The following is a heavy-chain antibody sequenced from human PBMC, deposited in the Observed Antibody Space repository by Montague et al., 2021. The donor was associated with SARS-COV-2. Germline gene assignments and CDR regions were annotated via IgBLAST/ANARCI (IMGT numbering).Heavy chain of an antibody. V-gene: IGHV4-59*01. Sequence: SETRSLTCTVSGRSISSYYWSWIRQPPGKGLERIGYIYYSGSTNYNPSLKSRVTISVDTSKNQFSLKLSSVTAADTAVYYCARGIAGTYCGGDCYNNWFDPWGQGTLVTVSS. CDR3: ARGIAGTYCGGDCYNNWFDP. CDR1: GRSISSYY. J-gene: IGHJ5*02. D-gene: IGHD2-21*02. CDR2: IYYSGST.